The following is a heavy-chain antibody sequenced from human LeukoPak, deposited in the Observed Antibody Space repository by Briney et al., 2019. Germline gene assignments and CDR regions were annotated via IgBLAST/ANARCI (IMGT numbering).Heavy chain of an antibody. CDR2: ISSSGSTI. J-gene: IGHJ6*02. Sequence: GGSLRLSCAASGFMFSDYHMSWIRQAPGKGLEWVSYISSSGSTIYYADSVKGRFTISRDNSKNSLYLQMNSLRAEDTAVYYCARDWRYCSGGTCYYYYGMDVWGQGTTVTVSS. CDR1: GFMFSDYH. D-gene: IGHD2-15*01. V-gene: IGHV3-11*01. CDR3: ARDWRYCSGGTCYYYYGMDV.